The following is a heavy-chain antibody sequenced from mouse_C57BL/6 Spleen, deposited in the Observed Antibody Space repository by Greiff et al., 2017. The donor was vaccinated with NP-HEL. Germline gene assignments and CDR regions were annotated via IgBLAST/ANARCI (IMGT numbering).Heavy chain of an antibody. J-gene: IGHJ2*01. CDR2: ISSGSSTI. V-gene: IGHV5-17*01. CDR3: ARGYKYYFDY. Sequence: EVTLVESGGGLVKPGGSLKLSCAASGFTFSDYGMHWVRQAPEKGLEWVAYISSGSSTIYYADTVKGRFTISSYNAKNTLFLQMTSLRSEDTAMYYCARGYKYYFDYWGQGTTLTVSS. D-gene: IGHD2-2*01. CDR1: GFTFSDYG.